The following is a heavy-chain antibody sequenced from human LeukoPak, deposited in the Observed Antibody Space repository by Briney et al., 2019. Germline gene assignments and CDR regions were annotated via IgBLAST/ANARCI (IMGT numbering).Heavy chain of an antibody. J-gene: IGHJ4*02. D-gene: IGHD6-19*01. CDR2: INHSGST. Sequence: SETLSLTCAVYGGSFSGYYWSWIRQPPGKGREWIGEINHSGSTNYNPSLKSRVTISVDTSKNQFSLKLSSVTAADTAVYYCARRPPRAVAGSFDYWGQGTLVTVSS. CDR3: ARRPPRAVAGSFDY. CDR1: GGSFSGYY. V-gene: IGHV4-34*01.